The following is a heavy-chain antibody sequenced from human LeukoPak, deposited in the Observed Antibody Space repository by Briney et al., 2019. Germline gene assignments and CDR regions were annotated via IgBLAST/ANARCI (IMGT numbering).Heavy chain of an antibody. CDR1: GYTFTSYY. J-gene: IGHJ4*02. D-gene: IGHD3-10*01. Sequence: ASVKLSCKSSGYTFTSYYMYWVRQAHCPGLDLMGIINPSGGSTSYAQKFQGRVTMTRDTSTSTVYMELSSLRSEDTAVYYCARDSGMVRGTVDYWGQGTLVSVSS. CDR3: ARDSGMVRGTVDY. CDR2: INPSGGST. V-gene: IGHV1-46*01.